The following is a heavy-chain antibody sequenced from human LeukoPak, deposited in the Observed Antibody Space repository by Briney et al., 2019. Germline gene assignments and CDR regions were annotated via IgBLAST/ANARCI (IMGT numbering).Heavy chain of an antibody. D-gene: IGHD1-14*01. CDR1: GFTFSSYS. Sequence: PGGSLRLSCAASGFTFSSYSMNWVRQAPGKGLEWFSSISSSSSYIYYADSVKGRFTISRDNAKNSLYLQMNSPRAEDTAVYYCARLPAVQLDYWGQGTLVTVSS. V-gene: IGHV3-21*01. CDR3: ARLPAVQLDY. J-gene: IGHJ4*02. CDR2: ISSSSSYI.